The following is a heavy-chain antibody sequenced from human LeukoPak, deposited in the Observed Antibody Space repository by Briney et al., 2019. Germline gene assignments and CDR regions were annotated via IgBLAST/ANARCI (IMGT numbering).Heavy chain of an antibody. CDR1: GITFSSYW. CDR2: IKQDGSEK. J-gene: IGHJ4*01. Sequence: PGGSLRLSCGASGITFSSYWMSWVRQARGKGLEWVANIKQDGSEKYYVNSVKGRFTISRDNAKNSLYLQMNSLRAEDTAVYYCARSSGYESDYWGHGTLVTVSS. V-gene: IGHV3-7*01. CDR3: ARSSGYESDY. D-gene: IGHD5-12*01.